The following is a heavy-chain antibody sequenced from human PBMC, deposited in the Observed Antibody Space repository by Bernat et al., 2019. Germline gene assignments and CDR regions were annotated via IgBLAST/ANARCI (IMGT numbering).Heavy chain of an antibody. CDR1: GGTFSSYA. CDR3: ARGVVGATLGDDDFDI. V-gene: IGHV1-69*04. CDR2: IIPILGIA. Sequence: QVQLVQSGAEVKKPGSSVKVSCKASGGTFSSYAISWVRQAPGQGLEWMGRIIPILGIATYAQKYQGRSTITAEKSTSSAYMALSSLGSEDPAVYYCARGVVGATLGDDDFDIWGQGTMVTVSS. D-gene: IGHD1-26*01. J-gene: IGHJ3*02.